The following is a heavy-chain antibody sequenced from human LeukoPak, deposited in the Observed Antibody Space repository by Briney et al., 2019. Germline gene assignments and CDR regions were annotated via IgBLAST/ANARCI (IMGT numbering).Heavy chain of an antibody. J-gene: IGHJ4*02. V-gene: IGHV3-23*01. Sequence: GGSLRLSCAASGLGFSSFAMSWVRQGPARGLEWVSSIRGNGDTFYADSVKGRFTLSSDSSTNTVYFQLNNLRVEDTAIYYCARASWVSSTDAVRWGQRTLVTVSS. CDR1: GLGFSSFA. CDR2: IRGNGDT. CDR3: ARASWVSSTDAVR. D-gene: IGHD3-16*01.